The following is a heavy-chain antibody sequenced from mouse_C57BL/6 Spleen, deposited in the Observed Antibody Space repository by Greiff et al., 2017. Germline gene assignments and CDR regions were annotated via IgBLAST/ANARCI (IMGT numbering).Heavy chain of an antibody. D-gene: IGHD3-3*01. V-gene: IGHV3-8*01. Sequence: EVQRVESGPGLAKPSQTLSLTCSVTGYSIPSDYWNWIRKFPGNKLEYMGYISYSGSTYYNPSLKSRISITRDTSKNQYSLQLNSVTTEDTATYYCAREGDVGFDYWGQGTTLTVSS. CDR1: GYSIPSDY. CDR2: ISYSGST. J-gene: IGHJ2*01. CDR3: AREGDVGFDY.